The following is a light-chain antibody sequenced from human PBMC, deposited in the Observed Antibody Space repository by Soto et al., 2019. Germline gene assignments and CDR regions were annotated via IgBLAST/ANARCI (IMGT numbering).Light chain of an antibody. CDR1: QSISSN. J-gene: IGKJ3*01. CDR3: QQYNNWPFT. Sequence: EIVMTQSPATLSVSPGERATLSCRASQSISSNLAWYQQKPGQAPRLLIYGASTRATGIPATFSGSGSGTEFTLTISSLQSEDCAVYCCQQYNNWPFTFGPGTKVDIK. CDR2: GAS. V-gene: IGKV3-15*01.